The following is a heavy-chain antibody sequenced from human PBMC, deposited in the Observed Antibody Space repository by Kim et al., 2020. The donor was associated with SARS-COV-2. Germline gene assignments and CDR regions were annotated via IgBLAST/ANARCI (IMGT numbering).Heavy chain of an antibody. J-gene: IGHJ4*02. V-gene: IGHV3-21*01. D-gene: IGHD3-10*01. CDR3: ARASPDYYGSGSSIDY. Sequence: SGKGRFTISRDNAKNSLYLQMNSLRAEDTAVYYCARASPDYYGSGSSIDYWGQGTLVTVSS.